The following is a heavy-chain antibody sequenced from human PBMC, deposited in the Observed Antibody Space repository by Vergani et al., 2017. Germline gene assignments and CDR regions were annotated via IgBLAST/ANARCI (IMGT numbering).Heavy chain of an antibody. CDR3: ATSYEYSSSPYYYYGMDV. CDR1: GYTFTSYY. J-gene: IGHJ6*02. CDR2: INPSGGST. D-gene: IGHD6-6*01. V-gene: IGHV1-46*01. Sequence: QVQLVQSGAAVKKPGASVKVSCKASGYTFTSYYLHWVRQAPGQGLEWMGIINPSGGSTSYAQSFQGTVTMTRDTSTSTVYMEPRSLISEDTAVYYWATSYEYSSSPYYYYGMDVWGQGTTVTVSS.